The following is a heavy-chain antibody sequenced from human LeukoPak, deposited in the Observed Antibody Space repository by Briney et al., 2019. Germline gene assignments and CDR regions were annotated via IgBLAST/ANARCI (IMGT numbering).Heavy chain of an antibody. J-gene: IGHJ4*02. Sequence: SETLSLTCTVSGGSISSYYWSRIRQPPGKGLEWIGYIYYSGSTNYSPSLKSRVTISVDTSKNQFSLKLSSVTAADTAVYYCARGYEHFDYWGQGTLVTVSS. CDR1: GGSISSYY. V-gene: IGHV4-59*01. CDR3: ARGYEHFDY. D-gene: IGHD1-1*01. CDR2: IYYSGST.